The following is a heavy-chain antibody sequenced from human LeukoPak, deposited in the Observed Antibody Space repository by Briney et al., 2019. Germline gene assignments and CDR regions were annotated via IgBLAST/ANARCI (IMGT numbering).Heavy chain of an antibody. CDR2: IIPIFGTA. Sequence: SVKVSCKASGGTFSSYAISWVRQAPGQGLEWMGGIIPIFGTANCAQKFQGRVTITADESTSTAYMELSSLRSEDTAVYYCARAYCSSTSCPPDRNYGMDVWGQGTTVTVSS. CDR1: GGTFSSYA. CDR3: ARAYCSSTSCPPDRNYGMDV. J-gene: IGHJ6*02. D-gene: IGHD2-2*01. V-gene: IGHV1-69*13.